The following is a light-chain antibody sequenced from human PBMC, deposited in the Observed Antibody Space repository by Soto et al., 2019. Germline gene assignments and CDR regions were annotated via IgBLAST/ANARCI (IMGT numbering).Light chain of an antibody. CDR3: TSYAGSNNYV. V-gene: IGLV2-8*01. CDR1: SSDVGAYTY. Sequence: QSALTQPPSASGSPGQSVTISCTGTSSDVGAYTYVSWYQQHPGKDPKLMIYGVTERPSGVPDRFSGSKSGNTASLTVSGLQTEDEAYYYCTSYAGSNNYVFRTGTKVTVL. CDR2: GVT. J-gene: IGLJ1*01.